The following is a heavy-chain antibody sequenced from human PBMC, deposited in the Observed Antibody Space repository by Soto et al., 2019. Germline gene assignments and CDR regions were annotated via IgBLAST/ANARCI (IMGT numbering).Heavy chain of an antibody. D-gene: IGHD2-21*02. J-gene: IGHJ4*02. CDR2: ISNSGGST. Sequence: GGSLRLSCAASGFTFKNYAMSWVRQAPGKGLGWVSSISNSGGSTYYADSVQGRFTISRDNSKNTLSLQMNSLRAEDTAIYYCANHRGFLVTQYFFDYWGQGTLVTVSS. V-gene: IGHV3-23*01. CDR1: GFTFKNYA. CDR3: ANHRGFLVTQYFFDY.